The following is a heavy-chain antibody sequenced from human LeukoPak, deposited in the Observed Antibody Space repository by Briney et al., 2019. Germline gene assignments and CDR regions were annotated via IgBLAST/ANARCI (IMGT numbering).Heavy chain of an antibody. J-gene: IGHJ4*02. CDR1: GGSISSSSYC. CDR3: ARGQTGSTVAYVLHYFDY. CDR2: INHSGST. D-gene: IGHD4-23*01. V-gene: IGHV4-39*07. Sequence: SETLSLTCTVSGGSISSSSYCWSWIRQPPGKGLEWIGEINHSGSTNYNPSLKSRVTISVDTSKNQFSLKLSSVTAADTAVYYCARGQTGSTVAYVLHYFDYWGQGTLVTVSS.